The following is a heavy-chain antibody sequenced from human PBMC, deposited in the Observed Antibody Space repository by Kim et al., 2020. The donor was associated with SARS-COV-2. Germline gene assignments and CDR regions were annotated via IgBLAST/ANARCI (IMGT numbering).Heavy chain of an antibody. V-gene: IGHV3-33*01. CDR1: GFIFRSYG. CDR2: IWYDGSEK. CDR3: ARELIIPDVICTFTDCYPNGMDV. Sequence: GGSLRLSCAASGFIFRSYGMHWVRQAPGKGLEWVAVIWYDGSEKYYADSVEGRFTISRDNSRNTLYLQMNSLRAEDTAVYYCARELIIPDVICTFTDCYPNGMDVWGQGTTVTVSS. D-gene: IGHD2-21*02. J-gene: IGHJ6*02.